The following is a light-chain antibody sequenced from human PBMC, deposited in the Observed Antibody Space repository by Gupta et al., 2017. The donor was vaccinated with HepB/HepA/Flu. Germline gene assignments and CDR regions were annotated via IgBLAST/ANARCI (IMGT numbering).Light chain of an antibody. CDR2: AAS. J-gene: IGKJ5*01. CDR1: QGIGNY. Sequence: DIQMTQSPSSLSASVGDRVTITCRASQGIGNYLAWFQQKPGAAPKSLIYAASRLQSGVPSMFSGSVSETDFTLTISTLQPEDFATYYCQQDHSYPLTFGQGTRLEIK. CDR3: QQDHSYPLT. V-gene: IGKV1-16*01.